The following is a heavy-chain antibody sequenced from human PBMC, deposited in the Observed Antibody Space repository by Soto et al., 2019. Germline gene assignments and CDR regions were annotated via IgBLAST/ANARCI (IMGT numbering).Heavy chain of an antibody. V-gene: IGHV4-39*01. CDR3: ARPEASTYYDILTGYYNGDSPPLLFAY. J-gene: IGHJ4*02. CDR1: GGSISSSSYY. D-gene: IGHD3-9*01. Sequence: SETLSLTCTVSGGSISSSSYYWGWIRQPPGKGLEWIGSIYYSGSTYYNPSLKSRVTISVDTSKNQFSLKLSSVTAADTAVYYCARPEASTYYDILTGYYNGDSPPLLFAYWGQGTLVTVSS. CDR2: IYYSGST.